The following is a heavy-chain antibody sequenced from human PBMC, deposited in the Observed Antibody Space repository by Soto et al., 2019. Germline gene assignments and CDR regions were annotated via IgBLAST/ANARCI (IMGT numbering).Heavy chain of an antibody. CDR2: INPNSGGT. D-gene: IGHD6-6*01. CDR1: GYTFTGYY. CDR3: ARAFPYSSSPELDY. V-gene: IGHV1-2*02. J-gene: IGHJ4*02. Sequence: ASVKVSCKASGYTFTGYYVHWVRQAPGQGLEWMGWINPNSGGTNYAQKFQGRVTMTRDTSISTAYMELSRLRSDDTAVYYCARAFPYSSSPELDYWGQGTLVTVSS.